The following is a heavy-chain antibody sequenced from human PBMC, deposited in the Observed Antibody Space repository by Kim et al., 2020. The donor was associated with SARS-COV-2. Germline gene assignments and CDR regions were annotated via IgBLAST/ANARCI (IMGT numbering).Heavy chain of an antibody. V-gene: IGHV1-3*01. Sequence: TKYSQRFQGRVTITRDTSAITVYMEMSSLTSEDTAIYYCARGWSATGIDPWGQGTLVTVSS. CDR2: T. CDR3: ARGWSATGIDP. J-gene: IGHJ5*02. D-gene: IGHD2-15*01.